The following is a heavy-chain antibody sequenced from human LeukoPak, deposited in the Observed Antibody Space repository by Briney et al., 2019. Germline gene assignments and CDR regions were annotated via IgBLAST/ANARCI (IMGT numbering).Heavy chain of an antibody. V-gene: IGHV4-31*03. J-gene: IGHJ6*02. CDR2: IYYSGST. D-gene: IGHD2-2*01. CDR1: GGSISSGGYY. Sequence: PSETLSLTCTVSGGSISSGGYYWSWIRQHPGKGLEWIGYIYYSGSTYYNPSLKSRVTISVDTSKNQFSLKLSSVTAADTAVYYCARQVPAAHYYYYGMDVWGQGTTVTVSS. CDR3: ARQVPAAHYYYYGMDV.